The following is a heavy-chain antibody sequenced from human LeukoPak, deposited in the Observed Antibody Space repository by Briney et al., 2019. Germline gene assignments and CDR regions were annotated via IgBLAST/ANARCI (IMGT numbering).Heavy chain of an antibody. Sequence: SETLSLTCAVFGGSLSDHDWSWIRQPPGKGLEWIGEINHRGATNYNPSLKSRVTLSLDTSKNQVCLKLNSLTAADTAVYYCARGKGDLSMIVMIVTAVEFYFDSWGPGTLVTVSS. J-gene: IGHJ4*02. CDR2: INHRGAT. CDR1: GGSLSDHD. V-gene: IGHV4-34*01. D-gene: IGHD3-22*01. CDR3: ARGKGDLSMIVMIVTAVEFYFDS.